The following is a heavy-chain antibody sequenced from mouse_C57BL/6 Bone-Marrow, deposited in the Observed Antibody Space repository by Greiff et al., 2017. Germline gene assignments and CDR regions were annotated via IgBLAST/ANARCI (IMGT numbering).Heavy chain of an antibody. CDR2: IYPGSGST. J-gene: IGHJ1*03. D-gene: IGHD2-1*01. CDR1: GYTFTSYW. CDR3: ARADYGNSRYVDI. Sequence: VKPGASVKMSCKASGYTFTSYWITWVQQRPGQGLEWIGDIYPGSGSTNYNEKFKSKSTLTVDTSSSTAYMKLSSLTSEDSAIYDCARADYGNSRYVDIWGTGTTVTVSS. V-gene: IGHV1-55*01.